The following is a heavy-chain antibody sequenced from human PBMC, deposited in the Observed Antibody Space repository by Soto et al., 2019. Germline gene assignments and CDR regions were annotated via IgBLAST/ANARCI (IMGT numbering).Heavy chain of an antibody. CDR3: ARAGCSSTICPPGP. D-gene: IGHD2-2*01. Sequence: GGSLRLSCAASGFTFSSYAMHWVRQAPGKGLEWVAVISYDGSNKYYADSVKGRFTISRDNSNNTLYLQMKRLRAEDTDVYYCARAGCSSTICPPGPLGQGTLVTVSS. J-gene: IGHJ5*02. CDR1: GFTFSSYA. CDR2: ISYDGSNK. V-gene: IGHV3-30-3*01.